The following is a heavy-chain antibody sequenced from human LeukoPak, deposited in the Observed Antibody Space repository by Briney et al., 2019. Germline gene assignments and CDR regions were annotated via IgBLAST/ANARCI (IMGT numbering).Heavy chain of an antibody. CDR3: GAAAGTGHYYMDV. CDR1: GFTFSSYW. V-gene: IGHV3-7*01. CDR2: IKQDGSEK. J-gene: IGHJ6*03. Sequence: GGSLRLSCAASGFTFSSYWMHWVRQAPGKGLEWVANIKQDGSEKYYVDSVKGRFTISRDNSKNTLYLQMNSLRAEDTAVYYCGAAAGTGHYYMDVWGKGTTVTGSS. D-gene: IGHD6-13*01.